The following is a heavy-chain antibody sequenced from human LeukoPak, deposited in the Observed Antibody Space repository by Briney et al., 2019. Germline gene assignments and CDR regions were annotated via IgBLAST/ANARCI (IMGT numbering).Heavy chain of an antibody. J-gene: IGHJ4*02. CDR1: GGSISSYY. CDR3: ARVGGWEPKLHGVTFDY. CDR2: IYYTGST. D-gene: IGHD1-26*01. Sequence: PLETLCLTCTVSGGSISSYYWSWIRQPPGKGLEWIGYIYYTGSTNYNPPLKSRVTKSADTSKNQFSLKLSSVTAADTAVYFCARVGGWEPKLHGVTFDYLGQRGILADSS. V-gene: IGHV4-59*01.